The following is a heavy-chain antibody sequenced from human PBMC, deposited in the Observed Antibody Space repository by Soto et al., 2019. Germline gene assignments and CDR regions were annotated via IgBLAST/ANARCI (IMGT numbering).Heavy chain of an antibody. CDR3: ASLRFGDTSYYYYYGMDV. Sequence: QVQLVQSGAEVKKPGSSVKVSCKASGGTFSSYAISWVRQAPGQGLEWMGGIIPIFGTANYAQKFQGRVTITADESTSTAYMELSSLRSEDTAVYYCASLRFGDTSYYYYYGMDVWGQGTTVTVSS. CDR1: GGTFSSYA. CDR2: IIPIFGTA. V-gene: IGHV1-69*01. D-gene: IGHD3-10*01. J-gene: IGHJ6*02.